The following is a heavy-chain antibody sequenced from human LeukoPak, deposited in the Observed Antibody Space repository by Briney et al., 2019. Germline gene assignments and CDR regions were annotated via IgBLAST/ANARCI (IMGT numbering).Heavy chain of an antibody. CDR2: ISAGGGTK. J-gene: IGHJ4*02. CDR3: AKDQEGYHRPIDY. CDR1: GLTFNIYD. D-gene: IGHD5-24*01. V-gene: IGHV3-23*01. Sequence: GGSLRLSCAASGLTFNIYDMHWVRQAPGKGLEWVSVISAGGGTKDYADPVKGRFSISRDNSKNTLFLQMNSLRAEDSAIYYCAKDQEGYHRPIDYWGQGTLVTVSS.